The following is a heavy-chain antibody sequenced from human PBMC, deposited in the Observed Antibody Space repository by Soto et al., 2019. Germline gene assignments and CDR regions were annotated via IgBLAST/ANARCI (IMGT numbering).Heavy chain of an antibody. D-gene: IGHD3-16*01. CDR2: MFYSGRS. V-gene: IGHV4-59*01. CDR1: GGSMTNYY. J-gene: IGHJ4*01. Sequence: SETLSHTCTVSGGSMTNYYGSWVRQTPGKGLEWIGYMFYSGRSNYNPSLKSRVTISIDTSKNQISLKLRSVTAADTAIYYCARSGHSFGGAVWGHGILVTVSS. CDR3: ARSGHSFGGAV.